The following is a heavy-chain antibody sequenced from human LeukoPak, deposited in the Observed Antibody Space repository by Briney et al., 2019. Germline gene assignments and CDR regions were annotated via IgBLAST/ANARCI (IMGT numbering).Heavy chain of an antibody. CDR3: ARDRIQLWLLGAFDI. V-gene: IGHV3-48*04. D-gene: IGHD5-18*01. CDR1: GFTFSSYS. CDR2: ISSSSSTI. J-gene: IGHJ3*02. Sequence: GGSLRLSCAASGFTFSSYSMNWVRQAPGKGLEWVSYISSSSSTIYYADSVKGRFTISRDNAKNSLYLQMNSLRAEDTAVYYCARDRIQLWLLGAFDIWGQGTMVTVSS.